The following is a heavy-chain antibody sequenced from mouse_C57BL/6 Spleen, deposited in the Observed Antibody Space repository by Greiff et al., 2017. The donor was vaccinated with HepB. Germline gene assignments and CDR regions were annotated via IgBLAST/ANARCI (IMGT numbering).Heavy chain of an antibody. Sequence: QVHVKQPGAELVKPGASVKLSCKASGYTFTSYWMQWVKQRPGQGLEWIGEIDPSDSYTNYNQKFKGKATLTVDTSSSTAYMQLSSLTSEDSAVYYCARRGINYYGSSLFAYWGQGTLVTVSA. D-gene: IGHD1-1*01. CDR3: ARRGINYYGSSLFAY. CDR2: IDPSDSYT. CDR1: GYTFTSYW. V-gene: IGHV1-50*01. J-gene: IGHJ3*01.